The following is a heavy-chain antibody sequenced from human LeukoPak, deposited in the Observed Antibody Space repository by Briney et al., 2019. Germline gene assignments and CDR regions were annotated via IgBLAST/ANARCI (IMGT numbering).Heavy chain of an antibody. Sequence: AGTLRLSCAASGVTFSSYSMNWVRHPPPKGRERVSSISSNSSYINYANSVKGRFTISRDNAKNSLYLQMDSLRAEDTAVCYCGRNTQVASGYPDYWGQGTLVTVSS. D-gene: IGHD3-22*01. J-gene: IGHJ4*02. CDR1: GVTFSSYS. V-gene: IGHV3-21*01. CDR3: GRNTQVASGYPDY. CDR2: ISSNSSYI.